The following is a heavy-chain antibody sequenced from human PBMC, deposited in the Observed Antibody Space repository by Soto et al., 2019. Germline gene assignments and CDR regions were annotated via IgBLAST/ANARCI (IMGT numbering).Heavy chain of an antibody. Sequence: SETLSLTCAVYGGSFSGYYWSWIRQPPGKGLEWIGEINHSGSTNYNPSLKSRVTISVDTSKNQFSLKLSSVTAADTAVYYCARGLRVYPGAFDIWGQGTMVTVSS. D-gene: IGHD2-8*01. CDR2: INHSGST. CDR1: GGSFSGYY. V-gene: IGHV4-34*01. CDR3: ARGLRVYPGAFDI. J-gene: IGHJ3*02.